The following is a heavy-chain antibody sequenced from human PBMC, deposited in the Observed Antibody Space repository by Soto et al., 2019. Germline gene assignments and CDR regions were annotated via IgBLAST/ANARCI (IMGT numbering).Heavy chain of an antibody. CDR2: TYYRSKWHD. CDR1: GDSVSSDIAA. V-gene: IGHV6-1*01. CDR3: ARGSYGTSWY. D-gene: IGHD6-6*01. Sequence: SETLSLTCAISGDSVSSDIAAWHWIRQSPSGGLEWLGRTYYRSKWHDDYAVSVKGRIAINPDTSKNQFSLQLNSVTPADTAVYYCARGSYGTSWYWGQGTLVTVSS. J-gene: IGHJ4*02.